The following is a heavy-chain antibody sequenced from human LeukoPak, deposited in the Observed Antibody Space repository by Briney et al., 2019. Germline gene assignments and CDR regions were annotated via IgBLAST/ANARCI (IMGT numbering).Heavy chain of an antibody. Sequence: GSLRLSCAASGFSFRDFWMNWIRQAPGKGLEWVSSISSSSSHIYYADSVKGRFTISRDNAKNSLYLQMNSLRAEDTAVYYCANTILTGALWGQGTLVTVSS. CDR3: ANTILTGAL. V-gene: IGHV3-21*01. D-gene: IGHD2-2*02. CDR2: ISSSSSHI. CDR1: GFSFRDFW. J-gene: IGHJ4*02.